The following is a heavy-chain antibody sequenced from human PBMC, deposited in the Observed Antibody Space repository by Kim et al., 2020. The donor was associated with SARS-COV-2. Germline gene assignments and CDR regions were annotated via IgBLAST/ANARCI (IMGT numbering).Heavy chain of an antibody. J-gene: IGHJ5*02. CDR2: ISSSCSTI. Sequence: GGSLRLSCAASGFTFSDYYMSWIRQAPGKGLEWVSYISSSCSTIYYADSVKGRFTISRDNAKNSLYLRMNSLRAEDTAVYYCARDLGIGVATITGGWFDPWGQGTLVTVSS. CDR3: ARDLGIGVATITGGWFDP. CDR1: GFTFSDYY. V-gene: IGHV3-11*01. D-gene: IGHD5-12*01.